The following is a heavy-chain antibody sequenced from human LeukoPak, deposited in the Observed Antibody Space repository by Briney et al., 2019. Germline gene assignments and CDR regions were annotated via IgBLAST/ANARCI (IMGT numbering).Heavy chain of an antibody. Sequence: GGSLRLSCAASGFTFSSYEMNWVRQAPGKGLEWVSYISSSGSTIYYADSVKGRFTISRDNAKSSLYLQMNSLRAEDTAVYYCAELGITMIGGVWGKGTTVTISS. D-gene: IGHD3-10*02. J-gene: IGHJ6*04. V-gene: IGHV3-48*03. CDR3: AELGITMIGGV. CDR1: GFTFSSYE. CDR2: ISSSGSTI.